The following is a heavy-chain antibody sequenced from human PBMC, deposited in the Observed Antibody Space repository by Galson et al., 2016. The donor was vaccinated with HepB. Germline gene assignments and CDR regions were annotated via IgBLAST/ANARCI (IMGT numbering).Heavy chain of an antibody. CDR2: IYWDDDN. CDR1: GFSLSASGVG. CDR3: AHMDSGYYFFDY. J-gene: IGHJ4*02. D-gene: IGHD3-22*01. V-gene: IGHV2-5*02. Sequence: PALVKPTQTLTLTCSFSGFSLSASGVGVGWIRQSPGKALEWLALIYWDDDNRYSPSLKSRLTITKDTSKNQVVLTMTDVDPVDTGTYYCAHMDSGYYFFDYWGQGTLVTVSS.